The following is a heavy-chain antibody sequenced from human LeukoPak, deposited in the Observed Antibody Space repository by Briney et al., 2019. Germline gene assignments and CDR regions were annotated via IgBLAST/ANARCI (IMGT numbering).Heavy chain of an antibody. J-gene: IGHJ5*02. Sequence: SVTLSLTCTVSGGSISSYYWSWIRQPPGKGLEWIGYIYYSGSTNYNPSLKSRVTISVDTSKNQFSLKLSSVTAADTAVYYCARLEAAAGYNWFDPWGQGTLVTVSS. D-gene: IGHD6-13*01. CDR1: GGSISSYY. CDR2: IYYSGST. V-gene: IGHV4-59*08. CDR3: ARLEAAAGYNWFDP.